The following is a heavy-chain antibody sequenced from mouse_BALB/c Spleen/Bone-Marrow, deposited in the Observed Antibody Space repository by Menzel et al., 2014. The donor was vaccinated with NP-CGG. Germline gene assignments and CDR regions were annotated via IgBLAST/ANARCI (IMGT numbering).Heavy chain of an antibody. Sequence: QVQLQQSGPELVKPGASVKISCKASGYVFSTSWMNWVKQRPGQGLEWIGRIYPGDGDANYNGNFKGKATLTADKSSSTAYMQLNSLTSVDSAVYLCVRGAHPWGQGTLVTVSA. J-gene: IGHJ3*01. CDR1: GYVFSTSW. V-gene: IGHV1-82*01. CDR2: IYPGDGDA. CDR3: VRGAHP.